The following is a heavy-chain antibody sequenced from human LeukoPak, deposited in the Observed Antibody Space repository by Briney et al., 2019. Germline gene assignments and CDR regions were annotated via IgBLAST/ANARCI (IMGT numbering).Heavy chain of an antibody. CDR1: GYTFTSYD. CDR2: MNPNSGNT. Sequence: ASVNVSCKASGYTFTSYDINWGRQAPGKGLEWMGWMNPNSGNTGYAQKFQGRVTMARNTSISTAYMGVSSLRSEDTAVYYCARPRRDGYYFDYWGQGTLVTVSS. CDR3: ARPRRDGYYFDY. D-gene: IGHD5-24*01. J-gene: IGHJ4*02. V-gene: IGHV1-8*01.